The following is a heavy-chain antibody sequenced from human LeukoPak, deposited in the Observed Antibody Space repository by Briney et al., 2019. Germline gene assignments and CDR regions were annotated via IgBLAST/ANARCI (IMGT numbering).Heavy chain of an antibody. Sequence: GGSLRLSCAASGFTFSRNWMSWVRQAPGKGLEWVADIKQDGSEKYYVDSVKGRFTISGDNAKNSLYLQMNSLRAEDTAVYYCARDGGIAARPGDYYYYYGMDVWGQGTTVTVSS. CDR3: ARDGGIAARPGDYYYYYGMDV. V-gene: IGHV3-7*03. D-gene: IGHD6-6*01. CDR1: GFTFSRNW. J-gene: IGHJ6*02. CDR2: IKQDGSEK.